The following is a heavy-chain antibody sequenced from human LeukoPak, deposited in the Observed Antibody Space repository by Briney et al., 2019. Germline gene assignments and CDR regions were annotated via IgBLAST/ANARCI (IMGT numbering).Heavy chain of an antibody. Sequence: ASVKVSCKASGGTFSSYAISWVRQAPGQGLEWMGGIIPIFGTANYAQKFQGRVTITADESTSTAYMELSSLRSEDTAEYYCARGRTSGQYNWFDPWGQGTLVTVSS. D-gene: IGHD3-3*01. CDR2: IIPIFGTA. V-gene: IGHV1-69*01. J-gene: IGHJ5*02. CDR3: ARGRTSGQYNWFDP. CDR1: GGTFSSYA.